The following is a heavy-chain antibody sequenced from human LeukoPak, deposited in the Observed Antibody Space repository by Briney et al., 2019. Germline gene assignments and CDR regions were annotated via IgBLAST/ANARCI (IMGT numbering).Heavy chain of an antibody. V-gene: IGHV1-8*01. J-gene: IGHJ5*02. CDR3: ARALPHRRLMDTTMEQHWFDP. CDR1: GYTFTSYD. D-gene: IGHD5-18*01. CDR2: MNPNSGNT. Sequence: ASVTVSCTASGYTFTSYDINWVRQAAGQGLEWMGWMNPNSGNTGYAQKFQGRVTMTRNTSISTAYMELSSLRSEDTAVYYCARALPHRRLMDTTMEQHWFDPWGQGTLVTVSS.